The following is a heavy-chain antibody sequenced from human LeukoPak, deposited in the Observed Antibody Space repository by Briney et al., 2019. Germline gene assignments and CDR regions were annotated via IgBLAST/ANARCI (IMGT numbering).Heavy chain of an antibody. CDR3: ARGIVGATTAFDI. CDR1: GYTFTSYY. D-gene: IGHD1-26*01. V-gene: IGHV1-46*01. J-gene: IGHJ3*02. CDR2: INPSGGST. Sequence: ASVKVSCKASGYTFTSYYMHWVRQAPGQGLEWMGIINPSGGSTSYAQKFQGRVTMTRDMSTSTVYMELSSLRSEDAAVYYCARGIVGATTAFDIWGQGTLVTVSS.